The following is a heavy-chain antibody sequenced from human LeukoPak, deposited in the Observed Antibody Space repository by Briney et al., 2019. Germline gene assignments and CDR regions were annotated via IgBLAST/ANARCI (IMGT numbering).Heavy chain of an antibody. J-gene: IGHJ4*02. CDR2: INPNSGGT. CDR1: GYTFTGYY. V-gene: IGHV1-2*06. CDR3: AREQWLENFDY. D-gene: IGHD6-19*01. Sequence: GASVKVPCKASGYTFTGYYMHWVRQAPGQGLEWMGRINPNSGGTNYAQKFQGRVTMTRDTSISTAYMELSRLRSDDTAVYYCAREQWLENFDYWGQGTLVTVSS.